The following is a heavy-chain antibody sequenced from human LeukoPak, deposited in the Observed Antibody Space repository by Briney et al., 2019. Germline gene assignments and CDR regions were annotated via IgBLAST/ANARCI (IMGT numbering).Heavy chain of an antibody. CDR2: IYPRDGST. CDR3: ARDQESFDY. CDR1: GYTFTSNY. J-gene: IGHJ4*02. Sequence: ASVKVSCKASGYTFTSNYIHWVRQAPGQGLEWMGMIYPRDGSTSYAQKFQGRVTVTRDTSTSTVHMELSGLRSEDTAVYYCARDQESFDYWGQGTLVTVSS. V-gene: IGHV1-46*01.